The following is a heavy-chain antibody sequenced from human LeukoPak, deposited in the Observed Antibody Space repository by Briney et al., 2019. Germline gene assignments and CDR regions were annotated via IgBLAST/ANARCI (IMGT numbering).Heavy chain of an antibody. Sequence: GASVKVSCKVSGYTLTELSMHWVRQAPGKGLEWMGGFDPEDGETIYAQKFQGRITMTEDTSTDTAYMELSSLRSEDTAVYYCATDRYYYGSGSYLSLDYWGQGTLVTVSS. CDR1: GYTLTELS. CDR3: ATDRYYYGSGSYLSLDY. CDR2: FDPEDGET. D-gene: IGHD3-10*01. J-gene: IGHJ4*02. V-gene: IGHV1-24*01.